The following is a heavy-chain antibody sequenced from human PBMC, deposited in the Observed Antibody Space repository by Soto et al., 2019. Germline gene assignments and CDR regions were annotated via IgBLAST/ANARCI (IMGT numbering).Heavy chain of an antibody. CDR1: EFTFTTDA. CDR3: AKSYSSNWYDYFNY. D-gene: IGHD6-13*01. V-gene: IGHV3-23*01. CDR2: ISGGGGNT. Sequence: VGSLRLSCAASEFTFTTDAMSWVRQAPVKGLEWVSAISGGGGNTYYADSVKGRFTISRDTSKNTLYLQMNSLRAEDTAIYYCAKSYSSNWYDYFNYWGQGTLVTVSS. J-gene: IGHJ4*02.